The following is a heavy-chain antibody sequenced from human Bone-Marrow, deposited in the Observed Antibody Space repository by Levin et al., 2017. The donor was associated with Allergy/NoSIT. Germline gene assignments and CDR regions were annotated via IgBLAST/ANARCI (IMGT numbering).Heavy chain of an antibody. J-gene: IGHJ4*02. D-gene: IGHD3-22*01. CDR1: GFTFSSYA. V-gene: IGHV3-30*04. CDR3: ARPPRITMIVVVTPFDY. CDR2: ISYDGSNK. Sequence: GESLKISCAASGFTFSSYAMHWVRQAPGKGLEWVAVISYDGSNKYYADSVKGRFTISRDNSKNTLYLQMNSLRAEDTAVYYCARPPRITMIVVVTPFDYWGQGTLVTVSS.